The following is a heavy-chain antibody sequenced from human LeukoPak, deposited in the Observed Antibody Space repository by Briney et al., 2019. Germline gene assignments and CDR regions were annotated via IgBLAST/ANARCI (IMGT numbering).Heavy chain of an antibody. CDR1: GFIVNSYA. Sequence: SGGSLRLSCAASGFIVNSYAMSWVRQAPGKGLAWVSLIYTSGVTHYADSVKGRFTISRDNAKNTVYLQMNSLRDEDTAVYFCARDRAEEKTWVEFGTWGQGTLVTVSS. CDR2: IYTSGVT. CDR3: ARDRAEEKTWVEFGT. J-gene: IGHJ5*02. V-gene: IGHV3-66*03.